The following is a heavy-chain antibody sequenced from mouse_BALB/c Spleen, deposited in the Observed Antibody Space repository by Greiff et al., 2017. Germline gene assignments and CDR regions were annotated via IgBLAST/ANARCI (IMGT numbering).Heavy chain of an antibody. D-gene: IGHD1-1*01. Sequence: VHVKQSGAELVKPGASVKLSCTASGFNIKDTYMHWVKQRPEQGLEWIGRIDPANGNTKYDPKFQGKATITADTSSNTAYLQLSSLTSEDTAVYYCARSRDYYGSTVDYWGQGTTLTVSS. CDR3: ARSRDYYGSTVDY. CDR2: IDPANGNT. J-gene: IGHJ2*01. V-gene: IGHV14-3*02. CDR1: GFNIKDTY.